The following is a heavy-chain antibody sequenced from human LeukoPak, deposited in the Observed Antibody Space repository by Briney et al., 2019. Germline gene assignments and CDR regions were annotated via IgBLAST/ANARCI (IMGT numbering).Heavy chain of an antibody. CDR3: ARRYCSGGSCYHQGVSGSPFDP. Sequence: KPSETLSLTCTVSGGSISSSSYYWGWLRQPPGKGLEGIGSIYYSGSTYYNPSLKSRVTISVDTSKYPFSLKLSSVTAADTAVYYCARRYCSGGSCYHQGVSGSPFDPWGQGTLVTVSS. D-gene: IGHD2-15*01. V-gene: IGHV4-39*07. J-gene: IGHJ5*02. CDR2: IYYSGST. CDR1: GGSISSSSYY.